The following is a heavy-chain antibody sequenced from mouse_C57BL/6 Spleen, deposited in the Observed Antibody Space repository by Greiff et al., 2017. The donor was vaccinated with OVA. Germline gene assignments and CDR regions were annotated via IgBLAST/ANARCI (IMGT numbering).Heavy chain of an antibody. V-gene: IGHV1-80*01. CDR2: IYPGDGDT. CDR1: GYAFSSYW. CDR3: ARGGYSGWYVDV. Sequence: VQLQQSGAELVKPGASVKISCKASGYAFSSYWMNWVKQRPGKGLEWIGQIYPGDGDTNYNGKFKGKATLTADKSSSTAYLQLSSLTSEDSAVYFCARGGYSGWYVDVWGTGTTVTVSS. D-gene: IGHD3-2*02. J-gene: IGHJ1*03.